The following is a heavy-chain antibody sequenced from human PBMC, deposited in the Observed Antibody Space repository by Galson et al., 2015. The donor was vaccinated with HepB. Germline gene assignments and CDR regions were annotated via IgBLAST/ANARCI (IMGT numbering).Heavy chain of an antibody. Sequence: SLRLSCAASGFTFSSYAMHWVRQAPGKGLEWVAVISYDGSNKYYADSVKGRFTISRDNSKNTLYLQMNSLRAEDTAVYYCARDDGGNSKPMDVWGKGTTVTVSS. D-gene: IGHD4-23*01. CDR2: ISYDGSNK. J-gene: IGHJ6*03. V-gene: IGHV3-30-3*01. CDR3: ARDDGGNSKPMDV. CDR1: GFTFSSYA.